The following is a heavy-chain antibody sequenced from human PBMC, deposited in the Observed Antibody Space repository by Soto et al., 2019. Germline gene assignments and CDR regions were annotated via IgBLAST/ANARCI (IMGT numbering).Heavy chain of an antibody. CDR3: ARARWYDAFDV. V-gene: IGHV4-38-2*01. J-gene: IGHJ3*01. CDR2: IFHGGNT. Sequence: SETLSLTCAVSGFFISSGNYWGWIRKPPGKGLEWIGSIFHGGNTYYNPSLKSRVTISVDMSKNQFSLKLYSVTAADTAVYYCARARWYDAFDVWGQGTVVTVSS. CDR1: GFFISSGNY. D-gene: IGHD2-15*01.